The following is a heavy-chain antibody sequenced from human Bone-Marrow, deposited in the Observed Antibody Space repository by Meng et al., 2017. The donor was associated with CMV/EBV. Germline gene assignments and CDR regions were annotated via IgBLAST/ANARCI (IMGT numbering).Heavy chain of an antibody. CDR3: AREGVNSGWPRKQKEFDP. D-gene: IGHD6-19*01. J-gene: IGHJ5*02. CDR2: ISSSGSTI. Sequence: GESLKISCAASGFTFSSYEMNWVRQAPGKGLEWVSYISSSGSTIYYADSVKGRFTISRDNAKNSLYLQMNSLRAEDTAVYYCAREGVNSGWPRKQKEFDPWGQGTLVTVSS. CDR1: GFTFSSYE. V-gene: IGHV3-48*03.